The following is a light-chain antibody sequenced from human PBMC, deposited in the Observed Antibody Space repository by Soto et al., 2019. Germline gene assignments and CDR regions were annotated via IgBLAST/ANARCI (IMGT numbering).Light chain of an antibody. Sequence: EIVLTQSPGTLSLSPGERATLSCRASQSVSSSYLAWYQQKPGQAPRLLIYGASSRATGIPDRCSGSGSGTDFTLTISRLEPEDFAVYYCQQYGSSPRNFGQGTKLESK. CDR1: QSVSSSY. V-gene: IGKV3-20*01. CDR3: QQYGSSPRN. J-gene: IGKJ2*01. CDR2: GAS.